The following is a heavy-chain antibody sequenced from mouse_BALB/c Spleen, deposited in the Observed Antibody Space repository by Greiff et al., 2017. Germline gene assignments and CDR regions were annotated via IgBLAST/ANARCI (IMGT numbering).Heavy chain of an antibody. Sequence: VQLQQPGAELVKPGASVKLSCKASGYTFTSYWMHWVKQRPGQGLEWIGEINPSNGRTNYNEKFKSKATLTVDKSSSTAYMQLSSLTSEDSAVYYCARGEGNSFAYWGQGTLVTVSA. J-gene: IGHJ3*01. CDR1: GYTFTSYW. V-gene: IGHV1S81*02. D-gene: IGHD2-1*01. CDR2: INPSNGRT. CDR3: ARGEGNSFAY.